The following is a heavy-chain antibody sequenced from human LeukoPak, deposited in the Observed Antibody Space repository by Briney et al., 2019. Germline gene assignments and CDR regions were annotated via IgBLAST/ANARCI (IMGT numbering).Heavy chain of an antibody. D-gene: IGHD2-21*02. Sequence: GGSLRLSCAASGFTFSSYAMSWVRQAPGKGLEWVSAISGSGGSTYYADSVKGRFAISRDNSKNTLYLQMNSLRAEDTAVYYCAKGVVVTATITLIDYWGQGTLVTVSS. CDR2: ISGSGGST. CDR3: AKGVVVTATITLIDY. J-gene: IGHJ4*02. CDR1: GFTFSSYA. V-gene: IGHV3-23*01.